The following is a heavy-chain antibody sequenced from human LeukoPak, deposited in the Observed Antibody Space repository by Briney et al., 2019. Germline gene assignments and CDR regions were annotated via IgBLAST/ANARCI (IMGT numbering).Heavy chain of an antibody. CDR2: ISGSGGST. D-gene: IGHD1-26*01. Sequence: TGGSLRLSCAASGFTFSSYAMSWVRQAPGKGLEWVSAISGSGGSTYYADSVKGRFTISRDNSKNTLYLQMNSLRADDTAVYYCARDKVVGATIFDYWGQGTLVTVSS. V-gene: IGHV3-23*01. J-gene: IGHJ4*02. CDR1: GFTFSSYA. CDR3: ARDKVVGATIFDY.